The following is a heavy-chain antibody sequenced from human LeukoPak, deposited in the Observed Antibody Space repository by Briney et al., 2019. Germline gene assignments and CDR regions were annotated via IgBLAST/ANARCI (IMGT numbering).Heavy chain of an antibody. Sequence: GGSLRLSCVVSGFTFSDHYMEWVRQAPGKGLEWVSLIYGGGSTYYADSVKGRFTISRDNSKNTLYLQMNSLRAEDTAVYYCARRGDGGRSFDYWGQGTLVTVSP. CDR2: IYGGGST. CDR3: ARRGDGGRSFDY. J-gene: IGHJ4*02. V-gene: IGHV3-53*01. CDR1: GFTFSDHY. D-gene: IGHD4-23*01.